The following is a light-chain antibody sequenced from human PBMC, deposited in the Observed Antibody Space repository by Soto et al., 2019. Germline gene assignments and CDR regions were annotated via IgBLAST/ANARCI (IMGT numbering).Light chain of an antibody. J-gene: IGKJ5*01. Sequence: EIVMTQSPATLSVSPGERATLSCRASQSVTSNLAWYQQKPGRAPRLLIYGASTRATGIPARFSGSGSGTEFTLTISRLEPEDFAVYYCQQYGTTRITFGQGTRLEIK. CDR2: GAS. V-gene: IGKV3-15*01. CDR3: QQYGTTRIT. CDR1: QSVTSN.